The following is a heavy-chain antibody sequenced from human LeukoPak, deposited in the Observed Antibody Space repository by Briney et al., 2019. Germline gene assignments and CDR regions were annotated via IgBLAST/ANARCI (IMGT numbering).Heavy chain of an antibody. D-gene: IGHD6-13*01. V-gene: IGHV4-34*01. J-gene: IGHJ4*02. CDR1: GGSFSGYY. Sequence: SETLSLTCAVYGGSFSGYYWSWIRQPPGKGLEWIGEINHSGSTNYNPSLKSRVTISVDTSKNQFSLKLSSVTAADTAVYYCARGPGGYSSSWYPTKLDYWGQGTLVTVSS. CDR2: INHSGST. CDR3: ARGPGGYSSSWYPTKLDY.